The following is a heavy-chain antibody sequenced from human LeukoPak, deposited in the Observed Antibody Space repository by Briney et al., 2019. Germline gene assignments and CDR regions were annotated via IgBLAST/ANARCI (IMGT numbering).Heavy chain of an antibody. J-gene: IGHJ4*02. CDR3: FGSGSYSY. CDR1: GFTLSNSW. D-gene: IGHD3-10*01. CDR2: IKPDGSQT. Sequence: PGVSLRLSCAASGFTLSNSWINWVRQALGKGLEWVANIKPDGSQTYYLDSVKGRFTVSRDNARHSAYLQMNSLRAEDTAVYYCFGSGSYSYWDQGTQVTVSS. V-gene: IGHV3-7*01.